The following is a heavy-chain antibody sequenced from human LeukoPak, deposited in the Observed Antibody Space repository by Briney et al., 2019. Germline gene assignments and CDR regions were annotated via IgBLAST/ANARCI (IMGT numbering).Heavy chain of an antibody. CDR3: AKGVGATTAYYFDY. CDR2: IYSGGST. CDR1: GFTVSSNY. Sequence: GGSLRLSCAASGFTVSSNYMSWVRQAPGKGLEWVSVIYSGGSTYYADSVKGRFTISRDNSKNTLYLQMNSLRAEDTAVYYCAKGVGATTAYYFDYWGQGTLVTVSS. J-gene: IGHJ4*02. D-gene: IGHD1-26*01. V-gene: IGHV3-53*01.